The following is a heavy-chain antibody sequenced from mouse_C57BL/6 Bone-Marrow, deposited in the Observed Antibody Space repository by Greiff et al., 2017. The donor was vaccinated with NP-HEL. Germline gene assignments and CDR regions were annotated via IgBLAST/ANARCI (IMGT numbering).Heavy chain of an antibody. V-gene: IGHV1-81*01. CDR1: GYTFTSYG. CDR3: ARAGGQLRLRGFAY. D-gene: IGHD3-2*02. CDR2: IYPRSGNN. J-gene: IGHJ3*01. Sequence: QVQLQQSGAELARPGASVKLSCKASGYTFTSYGISWVKQRTGQGLEWIGEIYPRSGNNYYNEKFKGKATLTADKSSSTAYMELRSLTSEDSAVYFCARAGGQLRLRGFAYWGQGTLVTVSA.